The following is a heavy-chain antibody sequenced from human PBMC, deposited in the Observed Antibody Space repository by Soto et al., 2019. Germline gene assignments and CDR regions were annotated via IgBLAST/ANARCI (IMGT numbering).Heavy chain of an antibody. D-gene: IGHD2-15*01. CDR2: ISSSSSYI. V-gene: IGHV3-21*01. J-gene: IGHJ6*02. Sequence: EVQLVESGGGLVKPGGSLRLSCAASGFTFSSYSMNWVRQAPGKGLEWVSSISSSSSYIYYADSVKGRFTISRDNAKNALYLPMNGLRAEDTAVYYCARDRYCSGGSCYEGDYYYGMDVWGQGTTVTVSS. CDR3: ARDRYCSGGSCYEGDYYYGMDV. CDR1: GFTFSSYS.